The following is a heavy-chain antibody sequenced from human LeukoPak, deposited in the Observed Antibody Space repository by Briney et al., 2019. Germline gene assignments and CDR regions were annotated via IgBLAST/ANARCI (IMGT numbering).Heavy chain of an antibody. CDR1: GGSLSDYY. D-gene: IGHD1-26*01. V-gene: IGHV4-59*12. CDR3: ARFNSGSYQHYFDY. Sequence: SETLSLTCAVYGGSLSDYYWNWIRQAPGKGLEWIGYVYYSGSTNYNPSLMSRVTISVDTSKNQFSLKLSSVTAADTAVYYCARFNSGSYQHYFDYWGQGTLVTVSS. CDR2: VYYSGST. J-gene: IGHJ4*02.